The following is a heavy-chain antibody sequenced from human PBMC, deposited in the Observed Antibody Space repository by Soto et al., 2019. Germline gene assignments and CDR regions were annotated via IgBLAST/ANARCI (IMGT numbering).Heavy chain of an antibody. CDR3: ARDLYCGGDCPPHYYYGMDV. CDR2: ISYDGSNK. CDR1: GFTFSSYA. V-gene: IGHV3-30-3*01. D-gene: IGHD2-21*02. J-gene: IGHJ6*02. Sequence: GGSLRLCCAASGFTFSSYAMHWVRQAPGKGLEWVAVISYDGSNKYYADSVKGRFTISRDNSKNTLYLQMNSLRAEDTAVYYCARDLYCGGDCPPHYYYGMDVWGQGTTVTVSS.